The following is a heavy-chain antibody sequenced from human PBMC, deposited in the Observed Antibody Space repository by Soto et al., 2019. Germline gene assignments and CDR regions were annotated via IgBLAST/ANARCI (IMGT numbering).Heavy chain of an antibody. CDR2: MYYSGST. V-gene: IGHV4-39*01. J-gene: IGHJ5*02. CDR3: SRRAPEGFDP. CDR1: GGSISRSSYY. Sequence: PSETLSLTCNVSGGSISRSSYYWGWIRQPPGKGLEWIGSMYYSGSTYYNPSLKSRVTISIDTPKNQLSLKLTSVTAADTAVYYCSRRAPEGFDPWGQGTLVTVYS.